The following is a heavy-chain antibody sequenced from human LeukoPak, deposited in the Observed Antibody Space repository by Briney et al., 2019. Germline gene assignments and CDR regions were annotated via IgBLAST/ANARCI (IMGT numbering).Heavy chain of an antibody. V-gene: IGHV3-66*01. Sequence: GGSLRLSCAASGFTVNSNDMSWVRQAPGKGLEWVSVISSDGRTYYADSVKGRFTISRDNSKNTLYLQMNSLRAEDTAVYYCAKSVATPGDFQHWGQGTLVTVSS. J-gene: IGHJ1*01. CDR2: ISSDGRT. D-gene: IGHD5-12*01. CDR3: AKSVATPGDFQH. CDR1: GFTVNSND.